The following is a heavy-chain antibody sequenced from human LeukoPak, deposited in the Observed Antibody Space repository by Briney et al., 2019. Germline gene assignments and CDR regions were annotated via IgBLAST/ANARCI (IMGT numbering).Heavy chain of an antibody. Sequence: PSETLSLTCTVSGGSISSYYWSWIRQPAGKGLEWIGRIYTSGSTNYNPSLKSRVTMSVDTSKNQFSLKLSSVTAADTAVYYCASGLYEVLFPYRGEYLHHWGQGTLVIVSS. CDR2: IYTSGST. J-gene: IGHJ1*01. CDR3: ASGLYEVLFPYRGEYLHH. CDR1: GGSISSYY. V-gene: IGHV4-4*07. D-gene: IGHD3/OR15-3a*01.